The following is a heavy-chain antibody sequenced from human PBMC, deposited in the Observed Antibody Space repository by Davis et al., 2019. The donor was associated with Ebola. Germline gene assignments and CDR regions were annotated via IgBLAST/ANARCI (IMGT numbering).Heavy chain of an antibody. CDR2: IKQDGSEK. Sequence: GGSLRLSCAASGFTFSSYWMSWVRQAPGKGLEWVANIKQDGSEKYYVDSVKGRFTISRDNSKNTLYLQMNSLRAEDTAVYYCARDLFVYPSEYSSSPIDHWGQGTLVTVSS. CDR3: ARDLFVYPSEYSSSPIDH. D-gene: IGHD6-6*01. J-gene: IGHJ4*02. V-gene: IGHV3-7*01. CDR1: GFTFSSYW.